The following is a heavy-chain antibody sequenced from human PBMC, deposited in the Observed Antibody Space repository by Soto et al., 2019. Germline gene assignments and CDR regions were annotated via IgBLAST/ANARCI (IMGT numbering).Heavy chain of an antibody. CDR2: IIPILGIA. Sequence: SVKVSCKASGGTFSSYTISWVRQAPGQGLEWMGRIIPILGIANYAQKFQGRVTITADKSTSTAYMELSSLRSEGTAVYYCARGYLYYDILSGSDAFDIWGQGTMVTVSS. J-gene: IGHJ3*02. CDR1: GGTFSSYT. V-gene: IGHV1-69*02. D-gene: IGHD3-9*01. CDR3: ARGYLYYDILSGSDAFDI.